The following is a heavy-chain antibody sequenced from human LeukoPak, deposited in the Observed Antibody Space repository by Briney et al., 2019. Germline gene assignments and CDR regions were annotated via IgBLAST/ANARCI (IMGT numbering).Heavy chain of an antibody. D-gene: IGHD3-22*01. CDR3: ARGRGLGMIVVVLTTYWYFDL. CDR1: GGSCIGYY. CDR2: IDHSGST. J-gene: IGHJ2*01. Sequence: SETLSLTCAVYGGSCIGYYWSWIRQPPGKGLEWIGEIDHSGSTNYNPSLKSRVTISVDTSKNQFSLKLSSVTAADTAVYYCARGRGLGMIVVVLTTYWYFDLWGRGTLVTVSS. V-gene: IGHV4-34*01.